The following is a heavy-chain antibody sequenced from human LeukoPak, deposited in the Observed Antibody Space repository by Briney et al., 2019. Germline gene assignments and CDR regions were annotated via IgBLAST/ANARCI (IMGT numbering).Heavy chain of an antibody. J-gene: IGHJ5*02. Sequence: GASVKVSCKASGYTFTGYYMHWVRQAPGQGLEWMGWINPNSGGTNYAQKFQGRVTMTRDTSISTAYMELSRLRSDDTAVYYCARGSGVAVAGTGAWFDPWGQGTLVTVSS. CDR2: INPNSGGT. V-gene: IGHV1-2*02. CDR3: ARGSGVAVAGTGAWFDP. CDR1: GYTFTGYY. D-gene: IGHD6-19*01.